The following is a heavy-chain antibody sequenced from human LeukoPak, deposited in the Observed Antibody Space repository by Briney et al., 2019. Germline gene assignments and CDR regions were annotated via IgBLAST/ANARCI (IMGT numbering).Heavy chain of an antibody. V-gene: IGHV3-48*02. J-gene: IGHJ5*02. D-gene: IGHD2-2*01. CDR1: GFTFRSYS. CDR3: ARVVKPYCSSTICPTFDP. CDR2: IATASSTT. Sequence: GGSLRLSCAASGFTFRSYSMNWVRQAPGKGLEWISYIATASSTTYYADSVKGRFTISRDNAKNSLYLQMNSLRDEDTAVYFCARVVKPYCSSTICPTFDPWGQGTPVTVSS.